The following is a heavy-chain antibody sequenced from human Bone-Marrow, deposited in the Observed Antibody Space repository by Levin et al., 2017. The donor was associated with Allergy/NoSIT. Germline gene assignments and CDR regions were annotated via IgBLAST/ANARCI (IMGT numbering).Heavy chain of an antibody. V-gene: IGHV1-24*01. Sequence: SGESLKISCKVSGYTLTEFSMHWVRQAPGQGLEWMGGFDPEDGETIYAQKFQGRVTMTEDTSTDTASMELSSLRSEDTAMYYCATEPAPGLEKYYDTSGLGDWGQGTLVTVSS. D-gene: IGHD3-22*01. J-gene: IGHJ4*02. CDR3: ATEPAPGLEKYYDTSGLGD. CDR2: FDPEDGET. CDR1: GYTLTEFS.